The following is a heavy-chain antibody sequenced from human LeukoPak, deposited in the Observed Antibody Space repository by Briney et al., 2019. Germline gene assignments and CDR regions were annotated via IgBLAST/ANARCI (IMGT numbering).Heavy chain of an antibody. V-gene: IGHV1-2*02. D-gene: IGHD3-22*01. Sequence: ASVTVSCKASGYTFTGYYMHWVRQAPGQGLEWMGWINPNSGGTNYAQKFQGRVTMTRDTSISTAYMELSRLRSDDTAVYYCARDRAPYYYDSSAYYFDYWGQGTLVTVSS. CDR1: GYTFTGYY. CDR3: ARDRAPYYYDSSAYYFDY. CDR2: INPNSGGT. J-gene: IGHJ4*02.